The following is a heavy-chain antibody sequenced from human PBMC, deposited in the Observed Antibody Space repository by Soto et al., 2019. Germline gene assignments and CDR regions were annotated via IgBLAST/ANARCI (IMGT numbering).Heavy chain of an antibody. Sequence: PSENLSLTCALHRWSFNGYYWGWISQSTRKGLVWIGEIKHSGSTNYNPSLKSRVTISVDTSKNQFSLKLSSGTAADTAVYYCARGGGYYYGSGRNYPHYYYGMDVWGQGTTVT. V-gene: IGHV4-34*01. J-gene: IGHJ6*02. D-gene: IGHD3-10*01. CDR1: RWSFNGYY. CDR3: ARGGGYYYGSGRNYPHYYYGMDV. CDR2: IKHSGST.